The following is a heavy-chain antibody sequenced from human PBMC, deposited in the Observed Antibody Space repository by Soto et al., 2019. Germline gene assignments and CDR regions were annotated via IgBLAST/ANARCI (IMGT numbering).Heavy chain of an antibody. CDR1: GGSISSSSYY. CDR2: IYYSGST. J-gene: IGHJ4*02. D-gene: IGHD6-19*01. V-gene: IGHV4-39*01. CDR3: ARPYSSGWYFGY. Sequence: QLQLQESGPGLVKPSETLSLTCTVSGGSISSSSYYWGWIRQPPGKGLEWIGSIYYSGSTYYNPSLKSRVTISVDPSKNQSSLKLSSVTAAATSVYYCARPYSSGWYFGYWGQGTLVTVSS.